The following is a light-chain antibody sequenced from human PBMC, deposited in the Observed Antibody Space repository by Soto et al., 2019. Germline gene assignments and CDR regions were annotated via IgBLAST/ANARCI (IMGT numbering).Light chain of an antibody. V-gene: IGKV1-5*03. CDR1: QSISSW. CDR3: LQHHSYPIT. J-gene: IGKJ5*01. Sequence: DIQITQSPSTLSASVGDRVSITCRASQSISSWLAWYQQKPGKAPKLLIYKASSLESGVPSRFSGSGSGTEFTLTIGSLQPEDSATYYCLQHHSYPITFGQGTRLEIK. CDR2: KAS.